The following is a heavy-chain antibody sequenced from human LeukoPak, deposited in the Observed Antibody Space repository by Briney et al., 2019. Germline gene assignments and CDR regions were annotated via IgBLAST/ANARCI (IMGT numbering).Heavy chain of an antibody. J-gene: IGHJ4*02. Sequence: GGSLRLSCAASGFTLRNAWMSWVRQPPGKGLEWVGRIKRKTDGGTTDYAAPVKGRFTISRDESKNTLYLQMNSLKTEDTAVYYCTTGVYYYDSTGYYYGYFDYWGQGTLVTVSS. D-gene: IGHD3-22*01. V-gene: IGHV3-15*01. CDR1: GFTLRNAW. CDR2: IKRKTDGGTT. CDR3: TTGVYYYDSTGYYYGYFDY.